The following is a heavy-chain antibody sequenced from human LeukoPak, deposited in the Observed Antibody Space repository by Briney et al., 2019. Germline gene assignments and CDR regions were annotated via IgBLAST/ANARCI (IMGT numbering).Heavy chain of an antibody. V-gene: IGHV4-39*01. CDR3: ARYERDYDFWSGYYTGGWFDP. D-gene: IGHD3-3*01. J-gene: IGHJ5*02. CDR1: GGSISSSSYY. Sequence: SETLSLTCTVSGGSISSSSYYWGWIRQPPGKGLEWIGSIYYSGSTYYNPSLKSRVTISVDTSKNQFSLQLSSVTAADTAVYYCARYERDYDFWSGYYTGGWFDPWGQGTLVAVSS. CDR2: IYYSGST.